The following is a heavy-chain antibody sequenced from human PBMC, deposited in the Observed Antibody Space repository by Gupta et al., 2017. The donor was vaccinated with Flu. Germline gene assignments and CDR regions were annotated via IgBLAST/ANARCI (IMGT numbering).Heavy chain of an antibody. D-gene: IGHD1-7*01. CDR2: KSDDGSNQ. V-gene: IGHV3-30*18. CDR3: AKGGRHNRNYAGFY. J-gene: IGHJ4*02. Sequence: SGFTFSICGIHWVRQSPGKGLQWQPVKSDDGSNQWNADAVGGRFTSSADNSKNTLFLQMNSLRADDTAVYYCAKGGRHNRNYAGFYWGQGTLVTVYS. CDR1: GFTFSICG.